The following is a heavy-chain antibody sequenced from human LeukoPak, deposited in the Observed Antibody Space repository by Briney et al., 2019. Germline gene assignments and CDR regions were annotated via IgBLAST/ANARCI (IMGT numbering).Heavy chain of an antibody. D-gene: IGHD5-24*01. CDR2: INSDGSST. V-gene: IGHV3-74*01. CDR3: AREGDGYNYGAFDI. Sequence: GGPLRLSCAASGFTFSSYWMHGVRQAPGKGLLWVSRINSDGSSTSYADSVKGRFTISRDNAKKTLYLKMNSLRAEDTAVYYCAREGDGYNYGAFDIWGQGTMVTVSS. CDR1: GFTFSSYW. J-gene: IGHJ3*02.